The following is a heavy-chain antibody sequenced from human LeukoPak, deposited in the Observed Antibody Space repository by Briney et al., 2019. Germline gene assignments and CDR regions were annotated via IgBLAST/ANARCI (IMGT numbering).Heavy chain of an antibody. D-gene: IGHD3-10*01. J-gene: IGHJ4*02. CDR3: ARGLMKRPGDFDY. CDR2: IYSGGST. CDR1: GFTVSSNY. Sequence: GGSLRLSCAASGFTVSSNYMSWVRQAPGKGLEWVSVIYSGGSTYYADSVKGRFTISRDNSKNTLYLQVSSLRAEDTAVYYCARGLMKRPGDFDYWGQGTLVTVSS. V-gene: IGHV3-53*01.